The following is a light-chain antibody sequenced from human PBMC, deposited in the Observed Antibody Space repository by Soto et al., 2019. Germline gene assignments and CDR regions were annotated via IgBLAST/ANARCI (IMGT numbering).Light chain of an antibody. CDR3: QHYNNWPPYS. V-gene: IGKV3-15*01. CDR2: GAS. CDR1: ESVSRN. Sequence: EVVMTQSPATLSVSPGERATLSCRASESVSRNLAWFHQKPGQTPRLVLYGASKRATGIPARFSGSGSGRHFTLTISSLQSEDFGVYYCQHYNNWPPYSFGQGTKVEIK. J-gene: IGKJ2*03.